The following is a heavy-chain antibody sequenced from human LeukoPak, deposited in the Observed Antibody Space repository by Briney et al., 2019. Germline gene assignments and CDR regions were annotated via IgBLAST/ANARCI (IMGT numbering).Heavy chain of an antibody. CDR2: IIPILGIA. J-gene: IGHJ5*02. CDR3: ARGPRGAYSWFDP. V-gene: IGHV1-69*02. D-gene: IGHD3-10*01. Sequence: GSSVKVSCKASGGTFSSSTISWVRQAPGQGLEWVGRIIPILGIANYAQKFQGRVTITADKSTSTAYTELRSLRSDDTAVYYCARGPRGAYSWFDPWGQGTLVTVS. CDR1: GGTFSSST.